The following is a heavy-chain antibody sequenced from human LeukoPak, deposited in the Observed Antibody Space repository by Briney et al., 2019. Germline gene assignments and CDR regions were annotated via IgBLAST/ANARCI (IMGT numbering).Heavy chain of an antibody. D-gene: IGHD3-22*01. V-gene: IGHV1-2*02. CDR2: INPNSGGT. Sequence: ASVKVSCKASGYTFTGYYMHWVRQAPGQGLEWMGWINPNSGGTNYAQKFQGRVTMTRDTSISTAYMELSRLRSDDTAVYYCARASYYYDSSGEPWGQGTLVTVSS. CDR1: GYTFTGYY. CDR3: ARASYYYDSSGEP. J-gene: IGHJ5*02.